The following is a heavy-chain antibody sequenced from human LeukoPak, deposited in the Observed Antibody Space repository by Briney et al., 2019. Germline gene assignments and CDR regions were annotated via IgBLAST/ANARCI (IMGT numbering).Heavy chain of an antibody. CDR2: INYSGST. J-gene: IGHJ4*02. CDR3: VRSPTVTTRGDF. D-gene: IGHD4-11*01. V-gene: IGHV4-59*08. CDR1: GGSIVRHY. Sequence: SETLSLTCTVSGGSIVRHYWSWIRQPPGKGLEWIGYINYSGSTDYNPSLKSRVTMSVDTSKNQFSLKLSSVTAADTAVYYCVRSPTVTTRGDFWGQGTLVTVSS.